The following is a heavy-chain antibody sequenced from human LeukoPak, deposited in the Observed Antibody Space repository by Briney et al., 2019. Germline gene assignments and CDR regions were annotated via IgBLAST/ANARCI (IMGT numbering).Heavy chain of an antibody. J-gene: IGHJ4*02. V-gene: IGHV4-59*01. CDR2: IYYGGST. D-gene: IGHD3-16*01. Sequence: SETLSLTCTVSGGSISSYYWSWIRQPPGKGLEWIGYIYYGGSTNYNPSLKSRVTISVDTSKNQFSLKLSSVTAADTAVYYCASWGSSAFDYWGQGTLVTVSS. CDR3: ASWGSSAFDY. CDR1: GGSISSYY.